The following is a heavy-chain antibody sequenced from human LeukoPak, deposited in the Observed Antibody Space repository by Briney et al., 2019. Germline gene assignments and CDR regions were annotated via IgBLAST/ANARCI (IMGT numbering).Heavy chain of an antibody. CDR3: VRDRDWAFDY. CDR1: GFSFSDYT. CDR2: LGRGTNNM. J-gene: IGHJ4*02. V-gene: IGHV3-48*01. Sequence: GGSLRLSCAASGFSFSDYTMNWVRQAPGKGLEWISYLGRGTNNMYYADSVKGRFTISRDNAKNSLYLQISSLRAEDTAVYYCVRDRDWAFDYWGQGTLVTVSS. D-gene: IGHD3/OR15-3a*01.